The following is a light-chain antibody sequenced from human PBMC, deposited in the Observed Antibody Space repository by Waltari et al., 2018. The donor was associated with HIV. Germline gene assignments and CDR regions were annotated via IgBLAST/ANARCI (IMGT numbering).Light chain of an antibody. V-gene: IGLV1-40*01. CDR2: GYS. CDR1: TSNVGTIYL. J-gene: IGLJ1*01. Sequence: QSVLTPPPSVSGATGQRVTISCSGSTSNVGTIYLLHWYQQLPGMAPKLLISGYSNRPSGVPDRFSASKSGTSGSLTITVLQPEDEADYYCQTFDITLGGFYVFGTGTKVTVL. CDR3: QTFDITLGGFYV.